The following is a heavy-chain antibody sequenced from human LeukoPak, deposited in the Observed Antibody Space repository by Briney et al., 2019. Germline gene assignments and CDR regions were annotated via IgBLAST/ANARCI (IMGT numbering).Heavy chain of an antibody. Sequence: PGGSLRLSCAASGFSFSRYWMSWVRQAPGKGLEWVANIKQDGSEKNYVESVKGRFTISRDNAKNPLYLQTNSLRAEDTAVYYCARDNSIADRGWWFDPWGQGTLVTVSS. CDR2: IKQDGSEK. D-gene: IGHD4-23*01. CDR3: ARDNSIADRGWWFDP. V-gene: IGHV3-7*03. J-gene: IGHJ5*02. CDR1: GFSFSRYW.